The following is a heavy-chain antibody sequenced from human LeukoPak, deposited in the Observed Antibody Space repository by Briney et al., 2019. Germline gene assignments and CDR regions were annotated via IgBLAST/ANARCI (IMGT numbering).Heavy chain of an antibody. CDR3: ARAMTTVTNELDY. Sequence: PGGSLRLSCAASGFTFSSYSMNWVRQAPGKGLEWVSSISSSSSYIYYADSVKGRFTISGDNAKNSLYLQMNSLRAEDTAVYYCARAMTTVTNELDYWGQGTLVTVSS. CDR2: ISSSSSYI. D-gene: IGHD4-17*01. CDR1: GFTFSSYS. V-gene: IGHV3-21*01. J-gene: IGHJ4*02.